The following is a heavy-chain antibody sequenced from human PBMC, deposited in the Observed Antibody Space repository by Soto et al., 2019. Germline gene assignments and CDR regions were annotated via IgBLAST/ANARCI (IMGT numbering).Heavy chain of an antibody. J-gene: IGHJ4*02. CDR3: ESGYSSGWYADY. D-gene: IGHD6-19*01. Sequence: GGSLRLSCAASGFTFSSYAMHWVRQAPGKGLEWVAVISYDGSNKYYADSVKGRFTISRDNSKNTLYLQMNSLRAEDTAVYYCESGYSSGWYADYWGQGTMVTVSS. CDR1: GFTFSSYA. CDR2: ISYDGSNK. V-gene: IGHV3-30-3*01.